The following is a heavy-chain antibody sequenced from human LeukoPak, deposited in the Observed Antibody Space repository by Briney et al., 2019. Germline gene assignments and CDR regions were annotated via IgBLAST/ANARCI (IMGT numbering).Heavy chain of an antibody. D-gene: IGHD2-8*02. CDR1: GYTFTNYY. CDR2: SNPTGSST. J-gene: IGHJ4*02. CDR3: AREESGGYFAY. V-gene: IGHV1-46*01. Sequence: ASVKVSCKASGYTFTNYYMHWVRQAPGQGLEWMGLSNPTGSSTNYAQKFRGRVTMTRDTSTTTVYMELSSLRSEDTAVYYCAREESGGYFAYWGQGTLVTVSS.